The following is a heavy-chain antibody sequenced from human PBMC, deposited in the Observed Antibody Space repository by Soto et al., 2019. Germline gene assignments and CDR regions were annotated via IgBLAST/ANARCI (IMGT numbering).Heavy chain of an antibody. V-gene: IGHV1-46*01. D-gene: IGHD3-22*01. J-gene: IGHJ3*02. CDR2: IKPSGGST. Sequence: ASVKASCKASGYNFTSYYMHWVRQAPGQGLEWMGIIKPSGGSTSYAQKFQGRVTMTRDTSTSTVYMELSSLRSEDTAVYYCARDSNSYYDSIGYYAFDIWGHGKMVPVSS. CDR3: ARDSNSYYDSIGYYAFDI. CDR1: GYNFTSYY.